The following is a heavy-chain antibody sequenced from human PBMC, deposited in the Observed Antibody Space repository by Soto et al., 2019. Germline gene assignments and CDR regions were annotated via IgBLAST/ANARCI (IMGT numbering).Heavy chain of an antibody. CDR2: ISYDGSNK. CDR1: GFTFSSYG. D-gene: IGHD6-13*01. CDR3: VKDGSSVWPYYSGMDV. V-gene: IGHV3-30*18. Sequence: GGSLRLSCAASGFTFSSYGMHWVRQAPGKGLEWVAVISYDGSNKYYVDSVKGRFTISRDNSKNTLYLQMSSLRAEDTAVYYCVKDGSSVWPYYSGMDVWGQGTTVTVSS. J-gene: IGHJ6*02.